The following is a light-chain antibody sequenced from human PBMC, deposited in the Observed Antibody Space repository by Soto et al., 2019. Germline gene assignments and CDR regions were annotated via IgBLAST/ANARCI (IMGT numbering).Light chain of an antibody. CDR3: QSYESDTVI. J-gene: IGLJ2*01. V-gene: IGLV6-57*01. CDR1: SGSIASNY. Sequence: NFMLTQPHSVSESPGKTVTISCTRSSGSIASNYVQWYQQRPGSSPSIVIYEDDQRPSGVPDRFSGSIDSSSSSASLTSSGLKTEDEADYYCQSYESDTVIFGGGTKLTVL. CDR2: EDD.